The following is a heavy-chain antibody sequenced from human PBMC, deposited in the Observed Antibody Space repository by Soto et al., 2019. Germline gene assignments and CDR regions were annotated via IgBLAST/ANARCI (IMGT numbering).Heavy chain of an antibody. Sequence: GGSLRLSCAASGFTFSSYAMHWVRQAPGKGLEWVAVISYDGSNKYYADSVKGRFTISRDNSKNTLYLQMNSLRAEDTAVYYCARDHKQWLVQGSWFDPWCQGTLVTVSS. V-gene: IGHV3-30-3*01. D-gene: IGHD6-19*01. CDR1: GFTFSSYA. CDR2: ISYDGSNK. J-gene: IGHJ5*02. CDR3: ARDHKQWLVQGSWFDP.